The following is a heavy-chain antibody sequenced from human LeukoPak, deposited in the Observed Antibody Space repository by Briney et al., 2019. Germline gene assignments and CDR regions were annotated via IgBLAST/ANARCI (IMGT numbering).Heavy chain of an antibody. V-gene: IGHV4-39*01. CDR1: GGSISSSSYY. J-gene: IGHJ5*02. Sequence: KSSETLSLTCTVSGGSISSSSYYWGWIRQPPGKGLEWIGYIYYSGSTYYNPSLKSRVTISVDTSKNQFSLKLSSVTAADTAVYYCARHETPVTMVRGVTKSRDRGGWFDPWGQGTLVTVSS. CDR3: ARHETPVTMVRGVTKSRDRGGWFDP. D-gene: IGHD3-10*01. CDR2: IYYSGST.